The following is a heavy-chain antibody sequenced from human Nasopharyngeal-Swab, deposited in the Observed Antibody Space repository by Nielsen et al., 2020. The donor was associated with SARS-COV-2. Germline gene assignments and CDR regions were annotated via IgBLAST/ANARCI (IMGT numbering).Heavy chain of an antibody. CDR2: IYYSGST. D-gene: IGHD6-19*01. J-gene: IGHJ4*02. CDR3: ASRYNSGWYYFDY. V-gene: IGHV4-61*01. Sequence: GSLRLSCTVSGGSVSSGSYYWSWIRQPPGKGLEWIGYIYYSGSTNYNPSLTSRVTISVDTSKNQFSLKLNSVTAADTAVYYCASRYNSGWYYFDYWGQGTLVTVSS. CDR1: GGSVSSGSYY.